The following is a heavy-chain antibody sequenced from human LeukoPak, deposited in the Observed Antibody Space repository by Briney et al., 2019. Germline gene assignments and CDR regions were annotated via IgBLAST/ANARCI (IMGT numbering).Heavy chain of an antibody. CDR2: ISGSGGST. Sequence: GGSLRLSYAASGFTFSSYAMSWVRQAPGKGLEWVSAISGSGGSTYYADSVKGRFTISRDNSKNTLYLQMNSLRAEDTAVYYCAKEGYGSGSYSYYYYMDVWGKGTTVTISS. D-gene: IGHD3-10*01. V-gene: IGHV3-23*01. CDR3: AKEGYGSGSYSYYYYMDV. J-gene: IGHJ6*03. CDR1: GFTFSSYA.